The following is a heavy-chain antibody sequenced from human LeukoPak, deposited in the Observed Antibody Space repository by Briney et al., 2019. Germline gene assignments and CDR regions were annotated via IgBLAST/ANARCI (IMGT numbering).Heavy chain of an antibody. V-gene: IGHV1-8*01. D-gene: IGHD3-22*01. CDR1: GYTFTSYD. J-gene: IGHJ5*02. CDR2: MNPNSGNT. CDR3: ARNTPYYYDSTWGINWFDP. Sequence: ASVKVSCKASGYTFTSYDINWVRQATGQGLEWMGWMNPNSGNTGYAQKFQGRVTMTRNTSISTAYMELSSLRSEDTAVYYCARNTPYYYDSTWGINWFDPWGQGTLVTVSS.